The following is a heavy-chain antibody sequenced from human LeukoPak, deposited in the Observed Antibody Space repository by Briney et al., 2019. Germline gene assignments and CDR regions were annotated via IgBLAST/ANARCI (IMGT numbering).Heavy chain of an antibody. CDR2: IYFSGST. D-gene: IGHD3-10*01. CDR1: GASISSHY. Sequence: SETLSLTCTVSGASISSHYWSWIRQPPGKGLDWIGDIYFSGSTNYNPSLKSRVTISVDTSKNQFSLKLSSVTAADTAVYYCARDRELLWFGELSEYYYMDVWGKGTTVTVSS. V-gene: IGHV4-59*11. J-gene: IGHJ6*03. CDR3: ARDRELLWFGELSEYYYMDV.